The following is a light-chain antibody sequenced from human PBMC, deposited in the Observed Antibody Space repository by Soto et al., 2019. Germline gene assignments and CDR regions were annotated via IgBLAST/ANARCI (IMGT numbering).Light chain of an antibody. CDR3: RQRQSWPRT. Sequence: EIVLTQSPATLSAFPGDRVTLSCRASQAVNTRLAWYQHKPGQAPRLLIYLTSNRAAGVPSRFSAWGSETDFTLTISDVQPEDFAVYYCRQRQSWPRTFGQGTKVDIK. V-gene: IGKV3-11*01. CDR1: QAVNTR. J-gene: IGKJ1*01. CDR2: LTS.